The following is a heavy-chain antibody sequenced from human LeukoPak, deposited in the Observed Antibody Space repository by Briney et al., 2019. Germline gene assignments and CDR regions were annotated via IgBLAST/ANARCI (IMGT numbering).Heavy chain of an antibody. CDR3: ARDYYSNYYYYMDV. Sequence: SQTLSLTCTVSGGSISSGSYYWSWIRQPAGKGLEWIGRIYTSGSTNYNPSLKSRVTISVDTSKNQFSLKLSSVTAADTAVYYCARDYYSNYYYYMDVWGKGTTVTVSS. J-gene: IGHJ6*03. V-gene: IGHV4-61*02. CDR2: IYTSGST. D-gene: IGHD4-11*01. CDR1: GGSISSGSYY.